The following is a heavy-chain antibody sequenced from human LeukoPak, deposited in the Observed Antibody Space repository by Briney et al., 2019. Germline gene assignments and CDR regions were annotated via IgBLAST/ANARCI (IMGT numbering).Heavy chain of an antibody. Sequence: GGSLRLSCAASGFTFSSYGMHWVRQAPGKGLEWVAFIRYDGSNKYYADSVKGRFTISRDNSKNTLYLQMNSLRAEDTAVYYCAKTAVVNLRWFDPWGQGTLVTVSS. V-gene: IGHV3-30*02. CDR1: GFTFSSYG. J-gene: IGHJ5*02. CDR3: AKTAVVNLRWFDP. D-gene: IGHD5-18*01. CDR2: IRYDGSNK.